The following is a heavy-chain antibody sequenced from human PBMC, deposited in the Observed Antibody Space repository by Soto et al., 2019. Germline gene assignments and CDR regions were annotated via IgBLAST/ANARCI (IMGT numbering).Heavy chain of an antibody. D-gene: IGHD1-26*01. Sequence: GGSLRLSCAASGFTFSNYSMNWVRQAQGKGLEWASYISSSSSTIYYADSVKGRFTISRDNAKNSLYLQMNSLRDEDTAVYYCARDFVGATTDYYWYFDLWGRGTLVTVSS. CDR1: GFTFSNYS. CDR3: ARDFVGATTDYYWYFDL. CDR2: ISSSSSTI. J-gene: IGHJ2*01. V-gene: IGHV3-48*02.